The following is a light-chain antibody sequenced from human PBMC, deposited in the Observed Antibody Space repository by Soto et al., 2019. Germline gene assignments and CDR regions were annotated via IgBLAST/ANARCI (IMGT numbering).Light chain of an antibody. CDR3: QQYGSPWT. CDR2: GAS. Sequence: EIVLTQSPGTLSLSPGERATLSCRASQSVSSSYLAWYQQKPGQAPRLLIYGASSRAIGIPDRFSGSGSGTDFTLTISRLQPEDFAVYYCQQYGSPWTFGQGTKVEIK. J-gene: IGKJ1*01. V-gene: IGKV3-20*01. CDR1: QSVSSSY.